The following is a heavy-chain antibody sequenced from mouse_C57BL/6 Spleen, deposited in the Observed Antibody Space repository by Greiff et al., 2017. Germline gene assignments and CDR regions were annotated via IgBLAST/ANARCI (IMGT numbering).Heavy chain of an antibody. D-gene: IGHD2-3*01. CDR2: ISGGGGNT. CDR3: ARDGYYAMDY. Sequence: DVQLVESGGGLVKPGGSLKLSCAASGFTFSSYTMSWVRQTPEKRLEWVATISGGGGNTYYPDSVKGRFTISRDNAKNTLYLQMSSLRSEDTALYYCARDGYYAMDYWGQGTSVTVSS. J-gene: IGHJ4*01. CDR1: GFTFSSYT. V-gene: IGHV5-9*01.